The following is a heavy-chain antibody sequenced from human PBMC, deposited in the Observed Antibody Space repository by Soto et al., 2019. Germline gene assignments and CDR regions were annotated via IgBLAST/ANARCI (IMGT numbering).Heavy chain of an antibody. V-gene: IGHV4-59*01. J-gene: IGHJ4*02. CDR3: ARRYGGNFDY. CDR1: GGSISSYY. CDR2: IYYSGST. Sequence: SETLSLTCTVSGGSISSYYWSWIRQPPGKGLEWIGYIYYSGSTNYNPSLKSRVTISVDTSKNRFSLKLSSVTAADTAVYYCARRYGGNFDYWGQGTLVTVSS. D-gene: IGHD1-26*01.